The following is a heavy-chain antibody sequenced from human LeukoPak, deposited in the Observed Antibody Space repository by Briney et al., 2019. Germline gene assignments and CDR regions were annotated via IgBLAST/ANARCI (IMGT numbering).Heavy chain of an antibody. V-gene: IGHV4-59*01. D-gene: IGHD4/OR15-4a*01. J-gene: IGHJ3*02. CDR3: AREPIYGGNRVGAFDI. CDR2: IYYSGGT. CDR1: GGSISSYY. Sequence: PSETLSLTCTVSGGSISSYYWSWIRQPPGKGLEWIGYIYYSGGTNYNPSLKSRVTISVDTSKNQFSLKLSSVTAADTAVYYCAREPIYGGNRVGAFDIWGQGTMVTVSS.